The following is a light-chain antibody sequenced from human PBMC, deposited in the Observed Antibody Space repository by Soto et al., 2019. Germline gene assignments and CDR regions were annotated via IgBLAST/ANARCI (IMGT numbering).Light chain of an antibody. J-gene: IGLJ1*01. Sequence: QSVLTQPASVSGSPGQSITISCTGTSSDIGGYNYVSWYRQHPGKAPKLMIYEVRNRPSEVSNRFSGSKSGNTASLTISGLQAEDEADYYCSSYTSSSILVFGTGTKVTV. CDR3: SSYTSSSILV. CDR1: SSDIGGYNY. V-gene: IGLV2-14*01. CDR2: EVR.